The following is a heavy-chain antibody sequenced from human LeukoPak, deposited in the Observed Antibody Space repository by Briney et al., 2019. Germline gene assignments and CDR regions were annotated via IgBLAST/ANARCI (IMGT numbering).Heavy chain of an antibody. CDR1: GFTFSSYA. D-gene: IGHD3-10*01. CDR2: ISSNGGST. V-gene: IGHV3-64*01. Sequence: GGSLRLSGAASGFTFSSYAVHWVRQAPGKGLEYVSAISSNGGSTYYANSVKGRFTISRDNSKNTLYLQMGSLRAEDMAVYYCARDGTTMVRGVIIPSWFDPWGQGTLVTVSS. J-gene: IGHJ5*02. CDR3: ARDGTTMVRGVIIPSWFDP.